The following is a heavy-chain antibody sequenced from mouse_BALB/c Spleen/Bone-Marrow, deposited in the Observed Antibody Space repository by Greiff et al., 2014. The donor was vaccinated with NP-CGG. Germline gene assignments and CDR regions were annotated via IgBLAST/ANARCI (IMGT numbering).Heavy chain of an antibody. D-gene: IGHD1-2*01. Sequence: VKLVESGPDLVAPSQSLSITCTVSGFSLTSYGVHWVRQPPGKGLEWLGVIWAGGSTNYNSALMSRLSISKDNSKSQVFLKMNSLQTDDTAMYYCARYYYGFLDYWGQGTTLTVSS. CDR2: IWAGGST. J-gene: IGHJ2*01. CDR3: ARYYYGFLDY. CDR1: GFSLTSYG. V-gene: IGHV2-9*02.